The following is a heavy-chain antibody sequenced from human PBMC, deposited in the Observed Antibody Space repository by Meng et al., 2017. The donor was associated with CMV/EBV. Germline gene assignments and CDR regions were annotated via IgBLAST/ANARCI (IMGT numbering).Heavy chain of an antibody. CDR2: IVVGSGNT. Sequence: SVKVSCKASGFTFTGSAVQWVRQARGQRLEWIGWIVVGSGNTNFAQKFQERVTITRDMSTSTAYMELSSLRSEDTAVYYCAARIHILQVNTQDLSSGEAFDIWGQGTMVTVSS. CDR1: GFTFTGSA. D-gene: IGHD2-15*01. CDR3: AARIHILQVNTQDLSSGEAFDI. V-gene: IGHV1-58*01. J-gene: IGHJ3*02.